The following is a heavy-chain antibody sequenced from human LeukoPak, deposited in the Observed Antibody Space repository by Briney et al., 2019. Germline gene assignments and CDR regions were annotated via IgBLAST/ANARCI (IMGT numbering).Heavy chain of an antibody. V-gene: IGHV3-23*01. J-gene: IGHJ5*02. CDR3: ARDYHDILTGYGLDP. Sequence: GGSLRLSCAASGFTFSSFPMSWVRQAPGKGLEWVSVISGGGVSTYYADSVKGRFTISRDNSKNTLYLQMNSLRAEDTAVYYCARDYHDILTGYGLDPWGQGTLVTVSS. CDR2: ISGGGVST. D-gene: IGHD3-9*01. CDR1: GFTFSSFP.